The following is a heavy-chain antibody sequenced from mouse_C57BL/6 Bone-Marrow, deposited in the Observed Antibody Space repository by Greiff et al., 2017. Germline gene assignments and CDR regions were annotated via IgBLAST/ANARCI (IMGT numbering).Heavy chain of an antibody. J-gene: IGHJ1*03. Sequence: VQLQQSGAELVKPGASVKLSCKASGYTFTSYWMQWVKQRPGQGLEWIGELDPSDSYTNYNQKFKGKATLTVDTSSSTAYMQLSSLTSEDSAVYYCVYYYGSSYWYFDVWGTGTTVTVSS. CDR3: VYYYGSSYWYFDV. CDR1: GYTFTSYW. D-gene: IGHD1-1*01. CDR2: LDPSDSYT. V-gene: IGHV1-50*01.